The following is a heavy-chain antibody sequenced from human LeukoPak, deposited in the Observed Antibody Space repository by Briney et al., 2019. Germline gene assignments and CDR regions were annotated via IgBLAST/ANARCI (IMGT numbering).Heavy chain of an antibody. Sequence: GGSLRLSCATSGFTFSSYNMNWVRQAPGKGLEWVSAISNNGGYTYYADSVQGRFTISRDNSKSTLCLQMNSLRAEDTAVYYCAKQLGYCSDGSCYFPYWGQGTLVTVSS. V-gene: IGHV3-23*01. CDR1: GFTFSSYN. J-gene: IGHJ4*02. CDR3: AKQLGYCSDGSCYFPY. CDR2: ISNNGGYT. D-gene: IGHD2-15*01.